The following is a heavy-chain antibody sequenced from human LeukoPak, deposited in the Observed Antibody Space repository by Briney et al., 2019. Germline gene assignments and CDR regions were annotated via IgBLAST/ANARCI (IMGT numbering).Heavy chain of an antibody. CDR1: GFTVSSNY. Sequence: GGSLRLSSAASGFTVSSNYMSWVRQAPGKGLEWVSVIYSGGSTYYADSVKGRFTISRDNSKNTLYLQMNSLRAEDTAVYYCASRSPVVVTANYYYYYGMDVWGQGTTVTVSS. D-gene: IGHD2-21*02. CDR2: IYSGGST. CDR3: ASRSPVVVTANYYYYYGMDV. J-gene: IGHJ6*02. V-gene: IGHV3-66*02.